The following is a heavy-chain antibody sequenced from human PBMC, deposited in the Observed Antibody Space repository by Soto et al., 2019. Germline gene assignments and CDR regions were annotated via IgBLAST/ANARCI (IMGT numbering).Heavy chain of an antibody. V-gene: IGHV3-7*01. J-gene: IGHJ1*01. CDR1: GFTFSSYW. Sequence: EVQLVESGGGLVQPGGSLRLSCAASGFTFSSYWMSWVRQAPGKGLEWVANIKQDGSEKYYVDSVKGRFTISRDNAKNSLYLQMNSLRAEDTAVYYCARVYYDSSAYSYEYFQHWGQGTLVTVSS. CDR3: ARVYYDSSAYSYEYFQH. D-gene: IGHD3-22*01. CDR2: IKQDGSEK.